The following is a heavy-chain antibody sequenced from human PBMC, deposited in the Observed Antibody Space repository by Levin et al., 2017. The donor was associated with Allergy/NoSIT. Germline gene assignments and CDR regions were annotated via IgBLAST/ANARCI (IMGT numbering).Heavy chain of an antibody. J-gene: IGHJ4*02. Sequence: GSLRLSCTASGGSFITSSYFWAWIRQPPGKGREWLGSIYDSGTTYYNPSLNSRPTIAIDTSTNRFSRKLRCVTAADTAADYCASHTALRWFEELVSDSWGQGNLVAVSS. CDR2: IYDSGTT. CDR3: ASHTALRWFEELVSDS. D-gene: IGHD3-10*01. V-gene: IGHV4-39*01. CDR1: GGSFITSSYF.